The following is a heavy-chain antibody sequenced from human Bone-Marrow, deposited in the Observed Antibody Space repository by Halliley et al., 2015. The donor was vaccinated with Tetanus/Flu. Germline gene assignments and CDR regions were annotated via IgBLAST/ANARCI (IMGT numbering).Heavy chain of an antibody. Sequence: GFIRSKGYGETEHYAPSVQGRFTISRDDSQSVVYLQMNGLKTEDTAVYYCTRAPTPYFYYGLDVWGQGTTVTVSS. J-gene: IGHJ6*02. CDR3: TRAPTPYFYYGLDV. CDR2: IRSKGYGETE. D-gene: IGHD4-17*01. V-gene: IGHV3-49*02.